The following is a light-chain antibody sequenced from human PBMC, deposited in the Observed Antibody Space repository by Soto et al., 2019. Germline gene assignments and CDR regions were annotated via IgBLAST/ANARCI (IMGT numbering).Light chain of an antibody. CDR1: SSDVGEYDY. J-gene: IGLJ1*01. CDR3: CSYAGSPYV. Sequence: QSVPTQPRSVSGSPGQSATISCTGTSSDVGEYDYVSWYQQHPGKAPKLMIFDVSERPSGVPDRFSGSKTGNTASLTISGLQAEDEADYYCCSYAGSPYVFGTGTKLTVL. V-gene: IGLV2-11*01. CDR2: DVS.